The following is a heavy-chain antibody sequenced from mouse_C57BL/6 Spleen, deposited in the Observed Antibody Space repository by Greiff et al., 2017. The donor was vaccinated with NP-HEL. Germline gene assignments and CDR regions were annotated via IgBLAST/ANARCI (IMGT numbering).Heavy chain of an antibody. J-gene: IGHJ4*01. CDR2: IYPGSGNT. CDR3: ARRDYDVDYAMDY. V-gene: IGHV1-84*01. D-gene: IGHD2-4*01. Sequence: QVQLQQSGPELVKPGASVKISCKASGYTFTDYYINWVKQRPGLGLEWIGWIYPGSGNTKYNEKFKGKATLTVDTSSSTAYMQLSSLTSEDSAVYFCARRDYDVDYAMDYWGQGTSVTVSS. CDR1: GYTFTDYY.